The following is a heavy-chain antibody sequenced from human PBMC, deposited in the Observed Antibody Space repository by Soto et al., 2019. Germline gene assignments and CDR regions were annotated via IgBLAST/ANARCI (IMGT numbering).Heavy chain of an antibody. CDR3: ARFTTIPEKWLDS. J-gene: IGHJ5*01. CDR1: VFSPTTSGVA. D-gene: IGHD3-22*01. Sequence: QITLKESGPALVKPTQPLTLTCTFSVFSPTTSGVAVARLRQPPGKAPDWLALISWDDVKRCSPSLKTRLTITKDTSKTQVVLTMTNRDPVDTATYSCARFTTIPEKWLDSWGHGTQVTGSS. V-gene: IGHV2-5*02. CDR2: ISWDDVK.